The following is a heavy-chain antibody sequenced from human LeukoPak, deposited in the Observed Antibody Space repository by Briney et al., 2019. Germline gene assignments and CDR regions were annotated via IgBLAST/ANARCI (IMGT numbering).Heavy chain of an antibody. J-gene: IGHJ4*02. CDR2: ISYDGSNK. Sequence: GGSLRLSCAASGFNFHNAWMNWVRQAPGKGLEWVAVISYDGSNKYYADSVKGRFTISRDNSKNTLYLQMNSLRAEDTAVYYCAKYRLSFTMVRGSIDYWGQGTLVTVSS. D-gene: IGHD3-10*01. V-gene: IGHV3-30*18. CDR1: GFNFHNAW. CDR3: AKYRLSFTMVRGSIDY.